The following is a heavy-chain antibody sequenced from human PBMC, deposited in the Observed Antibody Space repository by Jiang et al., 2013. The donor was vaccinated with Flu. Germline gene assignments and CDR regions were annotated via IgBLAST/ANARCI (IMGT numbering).Heavy chain of an antibody. V-gene: IGHV4-39*01. D-gene: IGHD6-6*01. CDR1: GGSISSSSYV. Sequence: SLICTVSGGSISSSSYVLGLDPPAPREGLEWIGSIYYSGSTYYNPSLKSRVTISVDTSKNQFSLKLSSVTAADTAVYYCARPSRSEYSSSPGAFDIWGQGTMVTVSS. J-gene: IGHJ3*02. CDR2: IYYSGST. CDR3: ARPSRSEYSSSPGAFDI.